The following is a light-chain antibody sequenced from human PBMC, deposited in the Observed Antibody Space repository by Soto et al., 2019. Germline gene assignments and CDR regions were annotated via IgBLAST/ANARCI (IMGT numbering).Light chain of an antibody. J-gene: IGLJ1*01. CDR2: EGS. CDR1: SSDIGSYNL. Sequence: QSVLTQPASVSGSPGQSITISCTGTSSDIGSYNLVSWYQQHPGKAPKLMIYEGSKRPSGVSNRLSGSKSGNTASLTISGLQAEDEADYYCCSYAGSSTYVFGTETKVTV. CDR3: CSYAGSSTYV. V-gene: IGLV2-23*01.